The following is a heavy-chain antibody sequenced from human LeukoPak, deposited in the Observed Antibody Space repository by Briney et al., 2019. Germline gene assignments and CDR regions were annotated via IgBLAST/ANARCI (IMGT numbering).Heavy chain of an antibody. CDR1: GYSFTSYW. CDR3: ARWPGRYGDYGEIDY. CDR2: IYPGDSDT. Sequence: GESLKISCKGSGYSFTSYWIGWVRQMPGKGLEWMGIIYPGDSDTRYSPSFQGQVTISADKSISTAYLQWSSLKASDTAMYYCARWPGRYGDYGEIDYWGQGTLVTVSS. D-gene: IGHD4-17*01. V-gene: IGHV5-51*01. J-gene: IGHJ4*02.